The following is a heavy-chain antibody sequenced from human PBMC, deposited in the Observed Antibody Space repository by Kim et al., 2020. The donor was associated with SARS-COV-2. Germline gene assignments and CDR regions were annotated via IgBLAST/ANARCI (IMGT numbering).Heavy chain of an antibody. CDR1: GGSISSYY. CDR3: ARGRNYGSGSYLESFDY. D-gene: IGHD3-10*01. CDR2: IYYSGST. V-gene: IGHV4-59*13. Sequence: SETLSLTCTVSGGSISSYYWSWIRQPPGKGLEWIGYIYYSGSTNYNPSLKSRVTISVDTSKNQFSLKLSSVTAADTAVYYCARGRNYGSGSYLESFDYWGQGTLVTVSS. J-gene: IGHJ4*02.